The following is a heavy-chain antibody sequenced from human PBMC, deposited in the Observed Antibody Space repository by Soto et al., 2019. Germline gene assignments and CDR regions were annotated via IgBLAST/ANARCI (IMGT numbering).Heavy chain of an antibody. Sequence: QVQLVESGGGVVQPGRSLRLSCAASGFTFSNYAIHWVRQAPGRGLEWVTVISFDGSNKYYADSVKGRFTISRDNSKNTVYLQMNSLRFEDTAVYYCAKHGIAWDQTLSQPNWFDPWGQGTLVTVSS. V-gene: IGHV3-30*18. CDR1: GFTFSNYA. CDR3: AKHGIAWDQTLSQPNWFDP. J-gene: IGHJ5*02. CDR2: ISFDGSNK. D-gene: IGHD2-2*01.